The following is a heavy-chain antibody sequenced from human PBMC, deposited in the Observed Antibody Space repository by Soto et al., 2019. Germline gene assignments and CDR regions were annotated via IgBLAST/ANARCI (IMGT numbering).Heavy chain of an antibody. J-gene: IGHJ6*03. Sequence: SETLSLTCTVSGGSISSYYWSWIRQPPGKGLEWIGYIYYSGSTNYNPSLKSRVTISVDTSKNQFSLKLSSLTAADTAVYYCARDAWPSIAARYYYMDVWGKGTTVTVSS. CDR1: GGSISSYY. D-gene: IGHD6-6*01. CDR3: ARDAWPSIAARYYYMDV. CDR2: IYYSGST. V-gene: IGHV4-59*01.